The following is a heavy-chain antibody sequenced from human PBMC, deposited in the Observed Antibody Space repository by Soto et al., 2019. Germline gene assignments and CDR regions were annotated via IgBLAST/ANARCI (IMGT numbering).Heavy chain of an antibody. J-gene: IGHJ5*02. D-gene: IGHD5-12*01. CDR1: GYTFTSHI. V-gene: IGHV1-18*04. Sequence: GASVKVSCKASGYTFTSHILHWVRQAPGQRLEWMGWISAYNGNTNYSQKLQGRVTMTTDTSTSTAYMELRSLRSDDTAVYYCARDPHSGYVSGWFDPWGQGTLVTVSS. CDR3: ARDPHSGYVSGWFDP. CDR2: ISAYNGNT.